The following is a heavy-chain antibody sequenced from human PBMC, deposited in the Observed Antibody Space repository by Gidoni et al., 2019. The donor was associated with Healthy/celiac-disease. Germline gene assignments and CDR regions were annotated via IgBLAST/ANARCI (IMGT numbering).Heavy chain of an antibody. CDR3: ARDGFRAYGMDV. Sequence: EVQLVESGGGLVQPGGSLRLSCADSGFTFRSYEMNWVRQAPGKGLEWVSYISSSGSTIYYADSVKCRFTISRDNAKNSLYLQMNSLRAEDTAVYYCARDGFRAYGMDVWGQGTTVTVSS. D-gene: IGHD3-10*01. CDR2: ISSSGSTI. J-gene: IGHJ6*02. CDR1: GFTFRSYE. V-gene: IGHV3-48*03.